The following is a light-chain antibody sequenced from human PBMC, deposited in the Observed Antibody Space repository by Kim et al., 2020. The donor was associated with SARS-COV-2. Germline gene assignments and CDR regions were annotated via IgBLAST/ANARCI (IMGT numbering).Light chain of an antibody. CDR3: CSYAGSYV. Sequence: QPALTQPRSVSGSPGQSVTISCTGTNSDIGYYNYVSWYQQHPGKAPKLMIYAVSQRPSGVPDRFSGSKSGNTASLTISGLQAEDEADYYCCSYAGSYVFGTGTKVTVL. J-gene: IGLJ1*01. CDR2: AVS. V-gene: IGLV2-11*01. CDR1: NSDIGYYNY.